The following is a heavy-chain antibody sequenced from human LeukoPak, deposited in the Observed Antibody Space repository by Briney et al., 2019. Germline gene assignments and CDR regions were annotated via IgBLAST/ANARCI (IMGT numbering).Heavy chain of an antibody. CDR3: ARGGVRAARGGSAFDI. J-gene: IGHJ3*02. D-gene: IGHD6-6*01. CDR2: IYNSGST. Sequence: PSETLSLTCTVSGGSISSYYWSWIRQPPGKGLEWIGYIYNSGSTNYNPSLKSRVTISVDTSKNQFSLKLSSVTAADTAVYYCARGGVRAARGGSAFDIWGQGTMVTVPS. CDR1: GGSISSYY. V-gene: IGHV4-59*01.